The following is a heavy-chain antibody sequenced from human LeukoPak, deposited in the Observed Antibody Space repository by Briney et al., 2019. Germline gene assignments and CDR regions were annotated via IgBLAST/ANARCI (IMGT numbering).Heavy chain of an antibody. V-gene: IGHV3-53*01. CDR2: IYSGGSI. CDR3: ARGGGYGSGSHYYFDY. J-gene: IGHJ4*02. D-gene: IGHD3-10*01. Sequence: PGGSLRLSCAASGFTVSSNYMSWVRQTPGRGLEWVSVIYSGGSIYYADSVKGRFTISRDNAKNSLYLQMNSLRAEDTAVYYCARGGGYGSGSHYYFDYWGQGTLVTVSS. CDR1: GFTVSSNY.